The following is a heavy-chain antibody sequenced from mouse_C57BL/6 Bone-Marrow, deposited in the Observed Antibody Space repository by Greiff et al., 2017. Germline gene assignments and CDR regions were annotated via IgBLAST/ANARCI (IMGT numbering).Heavy chain of an antibody. CDR2: ISYDGSN. CDR3: ARGGRITTVRTWYFDV. CDR1: GYSITSGYY. J-gene: IGHJ1*03. Sequence: ESGPGLVKPSQSLSLTCSVTGYSITSGYYWNWIRQFPGNKREWMGYISYDGSNNYNPSLKNRISITRDTSKNQFFLKLNSVTTEDTATYYCARGGRITTVRTWYFDVWGTGTTVTVSS. V-gene: IGHV3-6*01. D-gene: IGHD1-1*01.